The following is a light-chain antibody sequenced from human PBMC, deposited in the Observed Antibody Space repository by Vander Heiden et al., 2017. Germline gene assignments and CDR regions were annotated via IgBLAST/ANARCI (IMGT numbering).Light chain of an antibody. J-gene: IGLJ2*01. V-gene: IGLV3-21*02. CDR1: NIGAKN. Sequence: YVLTHPPSVSPAPGQTARNACGGNNIGAKNVHWYQQKPGQAPVLVVYDDSDRPSGIPERLSGSNSGNTATLTISRVEAGDEADYYCQVWDSSRDHMVFGGGTKLTVL. CDR3: QVWDSSRDHMV. CDR2: DDS.